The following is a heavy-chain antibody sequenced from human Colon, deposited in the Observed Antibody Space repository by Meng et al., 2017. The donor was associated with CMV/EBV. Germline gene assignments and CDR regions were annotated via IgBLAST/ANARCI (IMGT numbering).Heavy chain of an antibody. Sequence: SGRTLSNYKMQWVRQAPGKGLEWVAVISYDGSKTYHADSVKGRFTISRDNSKNTLYLQMDSLRPEDTGVYFCARAGYGGYIKDAFDYWGQGTLVTVSS. CDR3: ARAGYGGYIKDAFDY. V-gene: IGHV3-33*05. J-gene: IGHJ4*02. CDR1: GRTLSNYK. CDR2: ISYDGSKT. D-gene: IGHD5-18*01.